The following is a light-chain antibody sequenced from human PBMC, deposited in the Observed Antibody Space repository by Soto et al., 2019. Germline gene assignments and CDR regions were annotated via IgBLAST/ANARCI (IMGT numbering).Light chain of an antibody. CDR3: SSYGGSNTVV. CDR2: EVS. CDR1: SSDVGGYNY. Sequence: QSALTQPPSASGSPGQSVTISCTGSSSDVGGYNYVSWYQQHPGKAPKLMIYEVSKRPSGVPDRLSGSKSGNTASLTVSGLQAEYEAEYHCSSYGGSNTVVFGGGTQLTVL. J-gene: IGLJ2*01. V-gene: IGLV2-8*01.